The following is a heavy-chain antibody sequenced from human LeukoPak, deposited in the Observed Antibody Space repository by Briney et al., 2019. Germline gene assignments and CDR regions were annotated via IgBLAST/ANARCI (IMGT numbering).Heavy chain of an antibody. CDR1: GFTFSSYS. J-gene: IGHJ4*02. Sequence: GGSLRLSCAASGFTFSSYSMNWVRQAPGKGLEWVSYISSSSSTIYYADSVKGRFTISRDNAKNSLYLQMSSLRAEDTAVYYCASNGNILTGYQDYWGQGTLVTVSS. V-gene: IGHV3-48*01. CDR3: ASNGNILTGYQDY. D-gene: IGHD3-9*01. CDR2: ISSSSSTI.